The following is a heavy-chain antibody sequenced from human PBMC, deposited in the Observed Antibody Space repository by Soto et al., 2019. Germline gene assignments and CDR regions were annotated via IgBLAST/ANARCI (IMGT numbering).Heavy chain of an antibody. J-gene: IGHJ4*02. CDR3: TSEIWGRGDF. CDR1: GFIFRDAW. V-gene: IGHV3-15*01. CDR2: IKRNTEGAAT. D-gene: IGHD7-27*01. Sequence: EAQLVQSGGDLVKPGGSLRLSCAASGFIFRDAWLTWVRQAPRKGLEWVGRIKRNTEGAATDYAAPVKGRFTISRDDSKNTVYLQMNSLNTEDTAVYYCTSEIWGRGDFWGLGTLVTVSS.